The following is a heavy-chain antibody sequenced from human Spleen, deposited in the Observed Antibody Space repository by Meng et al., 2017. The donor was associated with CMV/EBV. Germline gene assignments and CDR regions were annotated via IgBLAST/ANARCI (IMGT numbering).Heavy chain of an antibody. CDR3: ARVSSSRGGYFDY. J-gene: IGHJ4*02. CDR2: ISSSRNSI. V-gene: IGHV3-21*04. CDR1: GFTFNTYS. D-gene: IGHD6-6*01. Sequence: GESLKISCAASGFTFNTYSMNWVRQAPGKGLEWVSSISSSRNSIYYADSVKGRFTVSRDNSKNTLYLQMNSLRAEDTAVYYCARVSSSRGGYFDYWGQGTLVTVSS.